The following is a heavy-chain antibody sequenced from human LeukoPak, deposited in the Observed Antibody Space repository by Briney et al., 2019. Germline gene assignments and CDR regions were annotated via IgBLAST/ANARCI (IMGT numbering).Heavy chain of an antibody. D-gene: IGHD1-26*01. J-gene: IGHJ4*02. CDR2: IYSGGST. V-gene: IGHV3-53*01. Sequence: GGSLRLSWAASGFTVSSNYMSWVRQAAGNGLEGGSVIYSGGSTYYADSVKGRFTISRDNSKNTLYLQMNSLRAEDTAVYYCAKGGSYREFDYWGEGTLVSVSS. CDR3: AKGGSYREFDY. CDR1: GFTVSSNY.